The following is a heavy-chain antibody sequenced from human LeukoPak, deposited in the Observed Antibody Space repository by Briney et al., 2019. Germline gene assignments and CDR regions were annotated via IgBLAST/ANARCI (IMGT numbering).Heavy chain of an antibody. V-gene: IGHV4-39*07. J-gene: IGHJ6*02. CDR3: ARASSGYYYGMDV. Sequence: ASETLSLTCSVSGGSISTTSNFWAWIRQPPGKGLEWIGTIYYSGSTYYNPSLKSRVTISVDTSKNQFSLKLSSVTAADTAVYYCARASSGYYYGMDVWGQGTTVTVSS. D-gene: IGHD6-6*01. CDR2: IYYSGST. CDR1: GGSISTTSNF.